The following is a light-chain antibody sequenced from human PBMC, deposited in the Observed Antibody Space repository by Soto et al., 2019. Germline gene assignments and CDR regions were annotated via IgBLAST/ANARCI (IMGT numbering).Light chain of an antibody. J-gene: IGKJ5*01. CDR1: QSVSSNH. Sequence: DIVLTQSPGTLSLSPGERATLYCRASQSVSSNHLAWYQQKPGQAPRLLIYGGSSRATGIPVRFSGSGSETDFTLTITRLEPEDFAVYYCQQYGSSPPRITFGQGTRLEIK. CDR3: QQYGSSPPRIT. V-gene: IGKV3-20*01. CDR2: GGS.